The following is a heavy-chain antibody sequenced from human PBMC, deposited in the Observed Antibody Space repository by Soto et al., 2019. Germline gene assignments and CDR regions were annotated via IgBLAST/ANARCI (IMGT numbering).Heavy chain of an antibody. Sequence: EVQLLESGGGLVQPGGSLRLSCAASGFTFSSYAMSWVRQAPGKGLEWVSAISGSGGSTYYADFVKGRFTISRDNSKNTLYLQMNSRRAEDTAVYYCAKIALGYSSSYTFDPWGQGTLVTVSS. V-gene: IGHV3-23*01. CDR2: ISGSGGST. J-gene: IGHJ5*02. CDR3: AKIALGYSSSYTFDP. D-gene: IGHD6-6*01. CDR1: GFTFSSYA.